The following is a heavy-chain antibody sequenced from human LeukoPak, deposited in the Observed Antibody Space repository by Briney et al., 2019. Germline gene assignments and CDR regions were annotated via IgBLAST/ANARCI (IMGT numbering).Heavy chain of an antibody. J-gene: IGHJ3*02. CDR3: LTILETTIDAFDI. V-gene: IGHV3-74*01. Sequence: AGGSLRLSFAASGFTFNSYWMHWVRQTPGKGLVWVSRISPDDKSTSYADSVKGRFTISRDDAKKTLYLQMNSLRAEDTAVYYCLTILETTIDAFDIWGQGTMVTVSS. CDR2: ISPDDKST. CDR1: GFTFNSYW. D-gene: IGHD1-26*01.